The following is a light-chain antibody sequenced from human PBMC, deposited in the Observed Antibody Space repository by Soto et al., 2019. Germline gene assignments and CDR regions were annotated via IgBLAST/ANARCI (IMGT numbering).Light chain of an antibody. CDR3: SSYTSSTTLYV. V-gene: IGLV2-14*01. CDR1: SSDVGGYNF. J-gene: IGLJ1*01. CDR2: EVS. Sequence: QSALTQPASVSGSPGQSITISCTGTSSDVGGYNFVSWYQQHPGKAPKVMIYEVSHRPSGVSNRFSGSKSGNTASLTISGLQAEDGADYYCSSYTSSTTLYVFGTGTKLTVL.